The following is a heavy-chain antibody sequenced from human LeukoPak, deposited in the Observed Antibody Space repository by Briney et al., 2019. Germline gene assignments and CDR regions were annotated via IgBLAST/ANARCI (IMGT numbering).Heavy chain of an antibody. J-gene: IGHJ4*01. V-gene: IGHV4-59*01. CDR3: ACIYSYSYLIDY. Sequence: PSETLSLTYTVSGGSISTYYWSWVRQPPGKGLEWIGYISYSGSTNYNPSLTSRVTISVDTSKNQCSRKLSPVPAGDPALYYRACIYSYSYLIDYWGQGTLVTVSS. CDR1: GGSISTYY. D-gene: IGHD5-18*01. CDR2: ISYSGST.